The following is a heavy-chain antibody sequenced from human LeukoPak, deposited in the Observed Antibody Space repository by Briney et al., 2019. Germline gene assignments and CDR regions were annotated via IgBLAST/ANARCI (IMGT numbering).Heavy chain of an antibody. J-gene: IGHJ6*04. CDR3: AELGITMIGGV. D-gene: IGHD3-10*02. Sequence: GGSLRLSCAASGFTFSSYWMHWVRQAPGKGLVWVSRRSSTSYADSVKGRFTISRDNAKNSLYLQMNSLRAEDTAVYYCAELGITMIGGVWGKGTTVTISS. CDR2: RSST. V-gene: IGHV3-74*01. CDR1: GFTFSSYW.